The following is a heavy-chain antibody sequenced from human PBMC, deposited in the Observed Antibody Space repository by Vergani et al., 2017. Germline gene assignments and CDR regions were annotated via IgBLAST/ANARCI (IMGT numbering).Heavy chain of an antibody. V-gene: IGHV3-7*01. Sequence: EVQLVESGGGLVKPGGSLRLSCAASGFTFSSYWMSWVRQAPGQGLEWVANIKQDGSEKYYVDSVKGRFTISRDNAKNSLYLQMNSLRAEDTAVYYCARDMRFLEWFSFDYWGQGTLVTVSS. D-gene: IGHD3-3*01. CDR2: IKQDGSEK. CDR1: GFTFSSYW. CDR3: ARDMRFLEWFSFDY. J-gene: IGHJ4*02.